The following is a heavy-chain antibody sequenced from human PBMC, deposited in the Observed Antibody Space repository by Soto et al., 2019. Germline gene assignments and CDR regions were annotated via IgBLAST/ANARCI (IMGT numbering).Heavy chain of an antibody. D-gene: IGHD4-4*01. CDR1: GFTFSSYA. Sequence: EVQLLESGGGLVQPGGSLRLSCAASGFTFSSYAMSWVRQAPGKGLEWVSAINGGGGSTYYADSVKGRFTISRDNSKNTLYLQMNSLRAEDTAVYYCAKVLDDDYSALDIWGQGTMVTVSS. J-gene: IGHJ3*02. V-gene: IGHV3-23*01. CDR3: AKVLDDDYSALDI. CDR2: INGGGGST.